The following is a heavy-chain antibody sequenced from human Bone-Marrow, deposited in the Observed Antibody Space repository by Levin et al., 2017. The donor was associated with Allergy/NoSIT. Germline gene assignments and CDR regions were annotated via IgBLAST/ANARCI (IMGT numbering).Heavy chain of an antibody. D-gene: IGHD3-22*01. CDR3: ARGGEYDYDSSGQPIWPLGQPWAFDI. Sequence: GGSLRLSCAASGFTFSSYGMHWVRQAPGKGLEWVAVIWYDGSNKYYADSVKGRFTISRDNSKNTLYLQLNSLRAEDTAVYYCARGGEYDYDSSGQPIWPLGQPWAFDIWGQGTMVTVSS. J-gene: IGHJ3*02. CDR1: GFTFSSYG. CDR2: IWYDGSNK. V-gene: IGHV3-33*01.